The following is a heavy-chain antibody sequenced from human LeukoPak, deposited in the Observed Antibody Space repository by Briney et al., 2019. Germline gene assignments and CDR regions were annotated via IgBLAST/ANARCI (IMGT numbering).Heavy chain of an antibody. CDR1: GGSISSGGYS. J-gene: IGHJ5*02. CDR3: ARAVRYDFWSGYQENNWFDP. V-gene: IGHV4-30-2*01. CDR2: IYHSGST. D-gene: IGHD3-3*01. Sequence: PSETLSLTCAVSGGSISSGGYSWSWIRQPPGKGLEWIGYIYHSGSTYYNPSLKSRVTISVDRSKNQFSLKLSSVTAADTAVYYCARAVRYDFWSGYQENNWFDPWGQGTLVTVSS.